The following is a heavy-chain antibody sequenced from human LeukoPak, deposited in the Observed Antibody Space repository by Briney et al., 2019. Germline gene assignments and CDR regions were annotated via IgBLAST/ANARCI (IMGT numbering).Heavy chain of an antibody. CDR3: ARVDVYCSSTSCYLSY. CDR1: GYTFTGYC. Sequence: VKVSCKASGYTFTGYCMHWVRQAPGQGLEWMGWINPNSGGTNYAQKFQGRVTMTRDTSISTAYMELSRLRSDDTAVYYCARVDVYCSSTSCYLSYWGQGTLVTVSS. D-gene: IGHD2-2*01. V-gene: IGHV1-2*02. J-gene: IGHJ4*02. CDR2: INPNSGGT.